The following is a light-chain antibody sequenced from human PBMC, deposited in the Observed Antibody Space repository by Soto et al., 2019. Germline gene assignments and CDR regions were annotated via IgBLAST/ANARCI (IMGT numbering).Light chain of an antibody. V-gene: IGKV3-15*01. CDR3: QQGHNWPLT. J-gene: IGKJ2*01. Sequence: EIVMTQSPATLSLSPGERAALSCRASQGISSELAWYQQKPGQPPRLRIYGASNRATGVPARFTGSGSGSDFTLTISALQSEDFAVYYCQQGHNWPLTFGQGTRLE. CDR2: GAS. CDR1: QGISSE.